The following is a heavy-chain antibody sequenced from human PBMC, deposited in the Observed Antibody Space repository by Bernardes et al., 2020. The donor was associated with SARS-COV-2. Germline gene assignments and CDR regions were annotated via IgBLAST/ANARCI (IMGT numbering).Heavy chain of an antibody. CDR3: ARGIGFITMIGRWFDP. V-gene: IGHV4-34*01. Sequence: SETLSLTCAVYGGSFSGYYWSWIRQPPGKGLEWIGEINHSGSTNYNPSLKSRVTISVDTSKNQFSLKLSSVTAADTAVYYCARGIGFITMIGRWFDPWGQGTLVTVSS. J-gene: IGHJ5*02. CDR2: INHSGST. D-gene: IGHD3-22*01. CDR1: GGSFSGYY.